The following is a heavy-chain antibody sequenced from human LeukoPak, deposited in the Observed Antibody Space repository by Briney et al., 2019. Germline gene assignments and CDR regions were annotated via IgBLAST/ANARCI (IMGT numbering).Heavy chain of an antibody. V-gene: IGHV4-59*01. CDR1: GGSISSYY. J-gene: IGHJ3*02. D-gene: IGHD4-23*01. CDR3: ARATTVVTPSVDAFDI. Sequence: SETLSLTCTVSGGSISSYYWSWIRQPPGKGLEWIGYIYYSGSTNYNPSLKSRVTISVDTSKNQFSLKLSSVTAADTAVYYCARATTVVTPSVDAFDIWGQGTMVTVSS. CDR2: IYYSGST.